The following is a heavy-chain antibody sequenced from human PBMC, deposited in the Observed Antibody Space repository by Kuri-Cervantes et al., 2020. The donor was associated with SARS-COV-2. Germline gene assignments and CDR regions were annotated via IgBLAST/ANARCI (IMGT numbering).Heavy chain of an antibody. D-gene: IGHD3-16*02. CDR1: GGSMISYY. CDR2: IYYSGST. Sequence: SETLSLTCTVSGGSMISYYWSWIRHPPGKGREWIGSIYYSGSTYYNPSLKSRVTISVDTSKNQFSLKLSSVTAADTAGYYCARERGVAGYDYVWGSYRYYYSDYWGQGTLVTVSS. CDR3: ARERGVAGYDYVWGSYRYYYSDY. V-gene: IGHV4-59*01. J-gene: IGHJ4*02.